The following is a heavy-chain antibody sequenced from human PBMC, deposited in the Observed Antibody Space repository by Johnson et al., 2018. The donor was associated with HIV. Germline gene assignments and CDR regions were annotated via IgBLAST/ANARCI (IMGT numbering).Heavy chain of an antibody. CDR2: IRYDGSNK. Sequence: QMLLVESGGGLIQPGGSLRLSCAASGFTLSSYGMHWVRQAPGKGLEWVAFIRYDGSNKYYADSVKGRFTISRDNSKNTLYLHMISLRVEDTAVYYCAKASLRGYSYVSYAFDIWGQGTMVTVSS. CDR1: GFTLSSYG. J-gene: IGHJ3*02. D-gene: IGHD5-18*01. V-gene: IGHV3-30*02. CDR3: AKASLRGYSYVSYAFDI.